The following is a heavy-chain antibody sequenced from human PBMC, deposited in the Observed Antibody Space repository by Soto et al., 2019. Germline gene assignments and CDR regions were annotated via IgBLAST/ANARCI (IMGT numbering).Heavy chain of an antibody. Sequence: GPSVKVSCKASGYTFTGYYMHWVRQAPGQGLEWMGWINPNSGGTNYAQKFQGRVTMTRDTSISTAYMELSRLRSDDTAVYYCARTRTYYDFWSGSRYGMDVWGQGTTVTVSS. J-gene: IGHJ6*02. CDR2: INPNSGGT. D-gene: IGHD3-3*01. CDR3: ARTRTYYDFWSGSRYGMDV. V-gene: IGHV1-2*02. CDR1: GYTFTGYY.